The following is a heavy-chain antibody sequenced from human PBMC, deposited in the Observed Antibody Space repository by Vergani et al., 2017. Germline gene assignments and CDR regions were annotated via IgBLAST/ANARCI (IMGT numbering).Heavy chain of an antibody. Sequence: QVQLQESGPGLVKPSQTLSLTCTVSGGSISSGDYYWSWIRQPPGKGLEWIGYIYYSGSTYYNPSLESRVTISVDTSKNQFSLKLSSVTAADTAVYYCARVITMVRGVIIAYLDYWGQGTLVTVSS. D-gene: IGHD3-10*01. J-gene: IGHJ4*02. V-gene: IGHV4-30-4*08. CDR3: ARVITMVRGVIIAYLDY. CDR2: IYYSGST. CDR1: GGSISSGDYY.